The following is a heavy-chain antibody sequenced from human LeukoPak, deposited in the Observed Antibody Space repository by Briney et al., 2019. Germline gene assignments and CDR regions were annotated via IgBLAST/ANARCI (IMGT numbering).Heavy chain of an antibody. Sequence: GGSLRLSCAASGFTFSSYGMHWVRQAPGKGLEWVAVISYDGSNKYYADSVKGRFTISRDNSKNTLYLQMNSLRAEDTAVYYCAKDRSRITANCFDYWGQGTLVTVSS. CDR1: GFTFSSYG. D-gene: IGHD6-25*01. CDR2: ISYDGSNK. J-gene: IGHJ4*02. CDR3: AKDRSRITANCFDY. V-gene: IGHV3-30*18.